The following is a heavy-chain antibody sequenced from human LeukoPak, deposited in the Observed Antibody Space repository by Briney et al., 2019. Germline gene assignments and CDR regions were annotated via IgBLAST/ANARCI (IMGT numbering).Heavy chain of an antibody. D-gene: IGHD1-26*01. J-gene: IGHJ5*02. Sequence: PGGSLRLSCAASGFAFSSYVMDWVRQAPGKGLECVSAISESGGSTYYADSVKGRFTISRDNSKNTLYLQMNSLRAEDTAVYYCARHVVGATLDPWGQGTLVTDSS. CDR1: GFAFSSYV. V-gene: IGHV3-23*01. CDR3: ARHVVGATLDP. CDR2: ISESGGST.